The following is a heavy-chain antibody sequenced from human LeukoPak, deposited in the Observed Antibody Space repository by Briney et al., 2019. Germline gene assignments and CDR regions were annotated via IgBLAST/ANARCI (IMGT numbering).Heavy chain of an antibody. CDR2: VYGSGST. CDR1: GGSISSNY. J-gene: IGHJ4*02. V-gene: IGHV4-4*07. CDR3: AREGGAFCPFGY. D-gene: IGHD1-26*01. Sequence: PSETLSLTCIVSGGSISSNYWSWTRQSAGKGLEYIGRVYGSGSTDYSPSVKSRVTMSVDTSKNQFSLKLTSVTAADTAIYYCAREGGAFCPFGYWGQGTLVIVPP.